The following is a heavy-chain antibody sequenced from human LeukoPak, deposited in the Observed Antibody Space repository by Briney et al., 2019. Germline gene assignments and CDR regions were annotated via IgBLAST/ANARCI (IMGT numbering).Heavy chain of an antibody. J-gene: IGHJ4*02. CDR3: ARVPYSSGWYVGFDY. CDR1: GGSFSGYY. D-gene: IGHD6-19*01. V-gene: IGHV4-30-4*01. CDR2: IYYSGST. Sequence: SETLSLTCAVYGGSFSGYYWSWIRQPPGKGLEWIGYIYYSGSTYYNPSLKSRVTISVDTSKNQFSLKLSSVTAADTAVYYCARVPYSSGWYVGFDYWGQGTLVTVSS.